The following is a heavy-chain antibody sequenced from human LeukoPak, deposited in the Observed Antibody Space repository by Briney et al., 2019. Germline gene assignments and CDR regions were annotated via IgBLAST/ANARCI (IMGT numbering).Heavy chain of an antibody. J-gene: IGHJ4*02. V-gene: IGHV1-69*11. CDR2: IIPILGTA. D-gene: IGHD4-17*01. CDR3: ARGSRDYGDYVYDY. CDR1: GGTFSSYA. Sequence: ASVKVSCKASGGTFSSYAISWVRQAPGQGLEWMGRIIPILGTANYAQKFQGRVTITTDESTSTAYMELSSLRSEDTAVYYCARGSRDYGDYVYDYWGQGTLVTVSS.